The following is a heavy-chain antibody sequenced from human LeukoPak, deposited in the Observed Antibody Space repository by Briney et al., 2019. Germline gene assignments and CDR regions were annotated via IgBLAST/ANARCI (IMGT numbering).Heavy chain of an antibody. CDR3: AKPLMLRGDQPDS. CDR2: ISGSGDST. J-gene: IGHJ5*01. Sequence: GGSLRLSCAASGFTFRTYAMSWARQAPGKGLNWVSGISGSGDSTKYADSVKGRLTISRDNSKNTVYLQMNSLRVEDTAVYYCAKPLMLRGDQPDSWGQGALVTVSS. V-gene: IGHV3-23*01. D-gene: IGHD3-10*01. CDR1: GFTFRTYA.